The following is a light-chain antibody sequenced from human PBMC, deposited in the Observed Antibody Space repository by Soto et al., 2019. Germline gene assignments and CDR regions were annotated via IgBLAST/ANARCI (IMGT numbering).Light chain of an antibody. CDR2: AAS. V-gene: IGKV1-27*01. CDR3: QKYNSAPHT. Sequence: IQMTQSPSSLSASVGDRVTITCRASQGISKYLAWYQQKPGKVPKLLIYAASTLQSGVPSRFSGSGSGTDFTLTISSLQPEDVATYYCQKYNSAPHTFGGGTKVDIK. CDR1: QGISKY. J-gene: IGKJ4*01.